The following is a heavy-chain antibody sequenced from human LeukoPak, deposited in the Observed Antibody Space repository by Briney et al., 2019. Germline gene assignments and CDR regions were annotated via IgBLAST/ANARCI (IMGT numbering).Heavy chain of an antibody. V-gene: IGHV3-11*01. J-gene: IGHJ4*02. CDR1: RFRFSDHF. CDR2: ISSSGSTI. D-gene: IGHD3-10*01. CDR3: ARDGYGSGSYFSDY. Sequence: SGGSLRLSCAASRFRFSDHFMDWVRQAPGKGLEWVSYISSSGSTIYYADSVKGRFTISRDNAKNSLYLQMNSLRAEDTAVYYCARDGYGSGSYFSDYWGQGTLVTVSS.